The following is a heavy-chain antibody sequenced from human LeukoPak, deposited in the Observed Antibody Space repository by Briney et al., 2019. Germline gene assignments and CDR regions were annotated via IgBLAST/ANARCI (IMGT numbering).Heavy chain of an antibody. V-gene: IGHV1-69*06. D-gene: IGHD1-26*01. CDR3: ARDRVGSSAGDY. CDR2: IIPIFGAA. Sequence: SVKVSCKASGGTFRNYVISWVRQAPGQGLEWMGGIIPIFGAANYAQKFQGRVTITADKSTSTAYMELSSLRSEDTAVYYCARDRVGSSAGDYWGQGTLVTVSS. J-gene: IGHJ4*02. CDR1: GGTFRNYV.